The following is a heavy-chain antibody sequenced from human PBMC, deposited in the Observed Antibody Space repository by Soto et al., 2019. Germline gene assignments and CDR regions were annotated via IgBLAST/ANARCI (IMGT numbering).Heavy chain of an antibody. Sequence: GASVKVSCKASGYTFTSYYMHWVRQAPGQGLEWMGIINPSGGSTSYAQKFQGRVTMTRDTSTSTVYMELSSLRAEDTAVYYCARFSSYSSSVVRDSYYDYGIDGWGQGPTVTVAS. CDR3: ARFSSYSSSVVRDSYYDYGIDG. J-gene: IGHJ6*02. CDR2: INPSGGST. CDR1: GYTFTSYY. V-gene: IGHV1-46*01. D-gene: IGHD6-13*01.